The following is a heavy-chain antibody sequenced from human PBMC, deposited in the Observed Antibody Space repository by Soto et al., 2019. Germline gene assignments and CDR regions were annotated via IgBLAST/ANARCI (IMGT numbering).Heavy chain of an antibody. J-gene: IGHJ3*02. CDR3: ARYKSGDFWRGLFFDI. Sequence: EVQLVESGGGLVQPGGSLRLSCAASGFTFSSYWMSWVRQAPGMGLEWVANIKQDGSAKYYVDSVKGRFTTSRDNAKDSLYLQMNRLRAEDTAVYNCARYKSGDFWRGLFFDIWGQGTMVTVSS. CDR2: IKQDGSAK. V-gene: IGHV3-7*01. CDR1: GFTFSSYW. D-gene: IGHD3-3*01.